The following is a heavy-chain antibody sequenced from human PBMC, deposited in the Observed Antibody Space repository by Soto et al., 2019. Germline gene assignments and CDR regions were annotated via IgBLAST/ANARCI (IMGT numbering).Heavy chain of an antibody. CDR2: ISPNRGTT. D-gene: IGHD6-19*01. Sequence: GGPLKGFRKTAGFRFNSCESSGGRQGTGKGLEWMGWISPNRGTTGYAQRFQGRLTVTSNSSLSTVYMELRSLRSEDTAVYFCTRDSGWPTNYFDPWGQGTLVTVSS. V-gene: IGHV1-8*01. CDR3: TRDSGWPTNYFDP. J-gene: IGHJ5*02. CDR1: GFRFNSCE.